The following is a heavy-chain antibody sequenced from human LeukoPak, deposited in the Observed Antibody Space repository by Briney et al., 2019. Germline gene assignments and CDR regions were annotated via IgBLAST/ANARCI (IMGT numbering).Heavy chain of an antibody. CDR1: GYTFTSYD. V-gene: IGHV1-8*01. Sequence: ASVKVSCKASGYTFTSYDIYWVRQATGQGLEWMGWMNPSTGNTDFAQKFQGRVTMTRDTSTSTAYMELSSLTSDDTAVYYCARAPLGPYFENSGTTFDYWGQGALVTVSS. D-gene: IGHD3-22*01. CDR2: MNPSTGNT. J-gene: IGHJ4*02. CDR3: ARAPLGPYFENSGTTFDY.